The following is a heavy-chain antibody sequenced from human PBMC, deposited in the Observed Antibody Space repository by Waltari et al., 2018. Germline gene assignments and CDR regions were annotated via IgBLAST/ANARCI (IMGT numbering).Heavy chain of an antibody. V-gene: IGHV1-18*04. J-gene: IGHJ5*02. CDR1: GYIFTNYG. Sequence: QVQLVQSGAEVKKPGASLKVSCKASGYIFTNYGISWVRPAPGQGLEWMGWISGNNGHKNFAQKFLGRRTMAKDTSTNTVYMELSRLTSDDTAVYYCAKDRHQLIEEGFLLALDPWGQGTLVTVSS. CDR2: ISGNNGHK. D-gene: IGHD2-2*01. CDR3: AKDRHQLIEEGFLLALDP.